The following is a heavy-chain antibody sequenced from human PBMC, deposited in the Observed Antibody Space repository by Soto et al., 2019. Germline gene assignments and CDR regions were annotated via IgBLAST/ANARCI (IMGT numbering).Heavy chain of an antibody. CDR2: INPSGGST. D-gene: IGHD3-16*01. Sequence: ASVKVSCKASGYTFTSYYMHWVRQAPGQGLEWMGIINPSGGSTSYAQKFQGRVTMTRDTSTSTVYMELSSLRSEDTAVYYCARDYDFMITFGGAEYYYGMDVWGQGTTVTAP. V-gene: IGHV1-46*01. J-gene: IGHJ6*02. CDR1: GYTFTSYY. CDR3: ARDYDFMITFGGAEYYYGMDV.